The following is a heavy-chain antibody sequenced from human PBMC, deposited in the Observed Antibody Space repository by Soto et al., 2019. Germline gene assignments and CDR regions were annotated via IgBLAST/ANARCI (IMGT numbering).Heavy chain of an antibody. CDR3: AKAVNYYGSGSYYGLGAFDI. CDR1: GGSISSGGYY. J-gene: IGHJ3*02. V-gene: IGHV4-31*03. D-gene: IGHD3-10*01. CDR2: IYYSGST. Sequence: SETLSLTCTVSGGSISSGGYYWSWIRQHPGKGLEWIGYIYYSGSTYYNPSLKSRVTISVDTSKNQFSLKLSSVTAADTAVYYCAKAVNYYGSGSYYGLGAFDIWGQGTMVTVSS.